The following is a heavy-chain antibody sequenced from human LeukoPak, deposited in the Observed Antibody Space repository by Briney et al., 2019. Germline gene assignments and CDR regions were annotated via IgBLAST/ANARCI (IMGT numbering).Heavy chain of an antibody. D-gene: IGHD3-22*01. CDR3: ARVVSGYTDSWFDP. J-gene: IGHJ5*02. CDR1: GFTFSGFW. CDR2: ISSDGSST. V-gene: IGHV3-74*01. Sequence: QSGGSLRLSCAASGFTFSGFWMHWVRQPPGKGLVWVSRISSDGSSTSYADSVKGRSTISRDNAKNTLYLQMSSLRAEDTAVYYCARVVSGYTDSWFDPWGQGTLVTVSS.